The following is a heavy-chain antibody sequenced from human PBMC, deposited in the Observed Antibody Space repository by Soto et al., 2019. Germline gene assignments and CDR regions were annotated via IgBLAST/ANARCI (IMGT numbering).Heavy chain of an antibody. CDR2: ISSSSSYI. CDR3: ARDSDFGVVSMELLAY. Sequence: GGSLRLSCAASGFTFSSYSMNWVRQAPGKGLEWVSSISSSSSYIYYADSVKGRFTISRDNAKNSLYLQMTSLRAEDTAVYYGARDSDFGVVSMELLAYWDRGTLVPVSS. D-gene: IGHD3-3*01. CDR1: GFTFSSYS. J-gene: IGHJ4*02. V-gene: IGHV3-21*01.